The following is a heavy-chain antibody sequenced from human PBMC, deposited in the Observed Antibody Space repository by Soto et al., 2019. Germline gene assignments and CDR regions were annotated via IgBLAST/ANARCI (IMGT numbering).Heavy chain of an antibody. J-gene: IGHJ5*02. CDR2: ISAYNGNT. CDR3: ARAALGWVPAFAVGWFDP. Sequence: QVQLVQSEAEVKKPGASVKVSCKASGYTFTSYRTSWVRQAPGQGLEWLGWISAYNGNTNHAQQLQGRVTMTTDTTTSTAYVELGSLRSDDTAVYYCARAALGWVPAFAVGWFDPWGQGTLVTVSS. CDR1: GYTFTSYR. D-gene: IGHD3-16*01. V-gene: IGHV1-18*01.